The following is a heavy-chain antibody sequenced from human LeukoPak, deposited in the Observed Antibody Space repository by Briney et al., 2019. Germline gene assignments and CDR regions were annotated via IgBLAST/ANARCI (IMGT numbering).Heavy chain of an antibody. CDR3: ARMAAAGTKFDP. J-gene: IGHJ5*02. D-gene: IGHD6-13*01. Sequence: PGGSLRLSCAASGFTFSSYSMNWVRQAPGKGLEWVSSISSSSSYIYYADSVKGRFTISRDNAKNSLYLQMNSLRAEDTAVYYCARMAAAGTKFDPWGQGTLVTVSS. CDR1: GFTFSSYS. CDR2: ISSSSSYI. V-gene: IGHV3-21*01.